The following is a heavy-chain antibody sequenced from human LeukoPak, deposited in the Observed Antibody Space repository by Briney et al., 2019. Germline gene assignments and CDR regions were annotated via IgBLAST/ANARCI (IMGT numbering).Heavy chain of an antibody. Sequence: GGSLRLSCAASGFTFSTYSMNWVRQAPGKGLEWVSFISTGSSTIYYADSVRGRFTISRDNAKNSLYLQMNSLRDEDTAVYYCARVAEIQLWLRSAFDYWGQGTLVTVSS. CDR1: GFTFSTYS. V-gene: IGHV3-48*02. J-gene: IGHJ4*02. CDR3: ARVAEIQLWLRSAFDY. D-gene: IGHD5-18*01. CDR2: ISTGSSTI.